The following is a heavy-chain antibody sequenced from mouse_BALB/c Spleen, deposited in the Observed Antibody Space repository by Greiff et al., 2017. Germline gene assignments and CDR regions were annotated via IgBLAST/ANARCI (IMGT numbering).Heavy chain of an antibody. Sequence: VHLVESGPGLVAPSQSLSITCTVSGFSLTSYGVHWVRQPPGKGLEWLGVIWAGGSTNYNSALMSRLSISKDNSKSQVFLKMNSLQTDDTAMYYCAREGLWSLDYWGQGTTLTVSS. D-gene: IGHD1-1*02. CDR2: IWAGGST. CDR1: GFSLTSYG. CDR3: AREGLWSLDY. V-gene: IGHV2-9*02. J-gene: IGHJ2*01.